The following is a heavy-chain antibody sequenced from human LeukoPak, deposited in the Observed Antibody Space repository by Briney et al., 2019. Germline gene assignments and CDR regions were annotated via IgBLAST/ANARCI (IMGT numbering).Heavy chain of an antibody. CDR3: AGVPTAMVTVYYFDY. Sequence: ASVKVSCKASGYTFTSYYMHWVRQAPGQGLEWMGIINPSGGSTSYAQKFQGRVTMTRDTSTSTVYMELSSLRSEDTAVYYCAGVPTAMVTVYYFDYWGQGTLVTVSS. V-gene: IGHV1-46*01. CDR1: GYTFTSYY. D-gene: IGHD5-18*01. J-gene: IGHJ4*02. CDR2: INPSGGST.